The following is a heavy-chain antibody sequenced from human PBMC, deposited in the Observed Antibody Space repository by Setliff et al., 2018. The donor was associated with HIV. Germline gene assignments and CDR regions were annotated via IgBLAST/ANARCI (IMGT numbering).Heavy chain of an antibody. J-gene: IGHJ4*02. CDR2: FYYSGSS. D-gene: IGHD2-2*01. V-gene: IGHV4-39*01. CDR3: AKLLPAADMAREIDS. CDR1: GGSISSGIYY. Sequence: PSETLSLTCTVSGGSISSGIYYWGWIRQPPGKGLEWIGNFYYSGSSHYNPSLKSRVTISVDTSKNQFSLKLISVSAADTAVYYCAKLLPAADMAREIDSWGQGTQVTVSS.